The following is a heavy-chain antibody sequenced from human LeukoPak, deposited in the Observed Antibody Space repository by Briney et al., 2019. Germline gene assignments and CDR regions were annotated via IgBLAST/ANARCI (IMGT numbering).Heavy chain of an antibody. V-gene: IGHV1-8*03. CDR2: MNPNSGNT. CDR1: GYTFTFYD. J-gene: IGHJ3*02. CDR3: ARGMRDAFDI. Sequence: ASVKVSCKASGYTFTFYDIHWVRQAPGQGLEWMGWMNPNSGNTGCAQKFQGRVTSTRNTSTGTAYMELSSLRSDDTAVYYCARGMRDAFDIWGQGTMVTVSS.